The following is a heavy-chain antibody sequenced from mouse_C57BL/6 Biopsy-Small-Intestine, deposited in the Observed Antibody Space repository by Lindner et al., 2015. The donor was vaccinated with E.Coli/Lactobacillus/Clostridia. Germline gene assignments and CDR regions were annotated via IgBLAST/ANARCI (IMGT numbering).Heavy chain of an antibody. D-gene: IGHD2-5*01. CDR1: GYTFTGYW. CDR2: ILPGSGIT. Sequence: VQLQESGAELMKPGASVKLSCKATGYTFTGYWIEWVKQRPGHGLEWIGEILPGSGITNHNEKLKGKATFTADTSSNTAFMQLTSLTTEDSAIYYCARSYYSNSYYFDYWGQGTTLTVSS. CDR3: ARSYYSNSYYFDY. V-gene: IGHV1-9*01. J-gene: IGHJ2*01.